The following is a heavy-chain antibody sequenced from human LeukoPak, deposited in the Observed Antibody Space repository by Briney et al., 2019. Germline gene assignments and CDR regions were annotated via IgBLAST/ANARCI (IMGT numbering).Heavy chain of an antibody. CDR2: IYSGGYT. D-gene: IGHD2-8*01. CDR3: GRNGDY. Sequence: GGSLRLSCAASGFTVSSNYMSWVRQAPGKGLEWVSVIYSGGYTYYADSVKDRFTISSDNSKNTLYLQVNSLRVDDTAVYYCGRNGDYWGQGTLVTVSS. V-gene: IGHV3-53*01. J-gene: IGHJ4*02. CDR1: GFTVSSNY.